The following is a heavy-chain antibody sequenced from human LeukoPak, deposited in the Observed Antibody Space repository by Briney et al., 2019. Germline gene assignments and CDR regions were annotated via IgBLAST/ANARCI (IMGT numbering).Heavy chain of an antibody. V-gene: IGHV3-23*01. CDR2: ISGSGGST. Sequence: GGSLRLSCAASGFTFSSYAMSWVRQAPGKGLEWVSAISGSGGSTYYADSVKGRFTISRDNAKNSLYLQMDSLRAEDTAVYYCARTMIVVVIDIWGQGTMVTVSS. CDR1: GFTFSSYA. D-gene: IGHD3-22*01. J-gene: IGHJ3*02. CDR3: ARTMIVVVIDI.